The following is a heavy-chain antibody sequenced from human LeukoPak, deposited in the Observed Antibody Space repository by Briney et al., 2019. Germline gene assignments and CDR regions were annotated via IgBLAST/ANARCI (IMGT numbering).Heavy chain of an antibody. J-gene: IGHJ1*01. Sequence: SETLSLTCTVSGGSISSSSYYWGWIRQPPGKGLEWIGSTYYSGSTYYNPSLKSRVTISVDTSKNQFSLKLSSVTAADTAVYYCARGQLRYFDWLPFQHWGQGTLVTVSS. V-gene: IGHV4-39*01. CDR2: TYYSGST. CDR3: ARGQLRYFDWLPFQH. D-gene: IGHD3-9*01. CDR1: GGSISSSSYY.